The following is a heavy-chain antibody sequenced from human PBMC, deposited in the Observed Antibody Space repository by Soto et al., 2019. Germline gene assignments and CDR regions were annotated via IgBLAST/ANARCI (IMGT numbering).Heavy chain of an antibody. J-gene: IGHJ4*02. CDR3: AGETNGWYGGYFDF. CDR2: IYYIGST. V-gene: IGHV4-61*01. Sequence: SETLSLTCTVSGGSVSSGSYYWSWIRQPPGRGLEWLGYIYYIGSTNYNPSLKSRVAISVDMSKNQFSLKLNSVTAADTAVYYCAGETNGWYGGYFDFWGQGTLVTVSS. D-gene: IGHD6-19*01. CDR1: GGSVSSGSYY.